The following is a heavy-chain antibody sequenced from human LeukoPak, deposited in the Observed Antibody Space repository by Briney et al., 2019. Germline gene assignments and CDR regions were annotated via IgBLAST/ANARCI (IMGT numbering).Heavy chain of an antibody. J-gene: IGHJ3*02. CDR1: IRLYNRFS. CDR3: AGAMVREVMGAFDI. V-gene: IGHV1-69*13. D-gene: IGHD3-10*01. CDR2: IIPIFGTA. Sequence: GPSVKVFCNVSIRLYNRFSIRWVRQASGQGFEWMGEIIPIFGTANYAQKFQGRVTITADESTSTAYMELSSLRSEDTAVYYCAGAMVREVMGAFDIWGQGTMVTVSS.